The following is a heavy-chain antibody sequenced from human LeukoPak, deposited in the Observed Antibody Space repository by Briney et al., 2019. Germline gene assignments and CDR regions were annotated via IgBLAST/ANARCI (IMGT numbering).Heavy chain of an antibody. CDR1: GGTFSSYA. Sequence: ASVKVSCKASGGTFSSYAISWVRQAPGQGLEWMGGIIPIFGTANYAQKFQGRVTITADESTSTAYMELSSLRSEDTAVYYCARVVPAGYSSGWYGPFEDYWGQGTLVTVSS. D-gene: IGHD6-19*01. CDR3: ARVVPAGYSSGWYGPFEDY. J-gene: IGHJ4*02. CDR2: IIPIFGTA. V-gene: IGHV1-69*13.